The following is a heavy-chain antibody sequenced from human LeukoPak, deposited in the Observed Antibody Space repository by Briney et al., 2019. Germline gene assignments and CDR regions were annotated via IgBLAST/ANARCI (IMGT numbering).Heavy chain of an antibody. V-gene: IGHV1-69-2*01. CDR1: GYTFTDYY. CDR2: VDPEDGET. D-gene: IGHD3-22*01. Sequence: ASVKVSCKVCGYTFTDYYMHWVQQAPGKGLEWMGLVDPEDGETIYAEKFQGRVTITADTSTDTAYMELSSLRSEDTAVYYCATVSPYYYDSSGYYYPLDYWGQGTLVTVSS. J-gene: IGHJ4*02. CDR3: ATVSPYYYDSSGYYYPLDY.